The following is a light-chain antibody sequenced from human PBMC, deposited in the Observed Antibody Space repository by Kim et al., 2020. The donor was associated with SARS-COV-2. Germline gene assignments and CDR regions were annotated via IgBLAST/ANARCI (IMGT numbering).Light chain of an antibody. CDR1: SSDVV. J-gene: IGLJ2*01. CDR3: CSYEGNVL. CDR2: EVN. Sequence: ASVSGYPGQSITISCTGTSSDVVSWYQQHPGKAPQLMIYEVNKRPSGVSNRFSGSKSGNTASLTIAGLQAEDEADYFCCSYEGNVLFGGGTQLTVL. V-gene: IGLV2-23*02.